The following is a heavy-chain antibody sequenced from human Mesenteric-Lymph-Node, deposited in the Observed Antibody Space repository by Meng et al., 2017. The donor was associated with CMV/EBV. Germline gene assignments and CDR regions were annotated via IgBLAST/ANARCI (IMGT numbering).Heavy chain of an antibody. V-gene: IGHV4-30-4*08. CDR1: GGSISSGDYY. J-gene: IGHJ4*02. D-gene: IGHD6-19*01. CDR3: VREFSGGWYNYFDS. CDR2: IYYSGST. Sequence: SCTVSGGSISSGDYYWSWIRQPPGKGLEWIGYIYYSGSTYYNPSLKSRVTISVDTSKNQFSLQLNSVTPDDTAVYYCVREFSGGWYNYFDSWGQGTLVTVSS.